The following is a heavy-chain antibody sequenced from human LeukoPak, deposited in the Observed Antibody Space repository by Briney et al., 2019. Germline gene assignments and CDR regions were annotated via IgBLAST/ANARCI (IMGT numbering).Heavy chain of an antibody. D-gene: IGHD6-13*01. J-gene: IGHJ4*02. CDR1: GGSFSGYY. CDR3: ARGRTNKRQLVTFDY. Sequence: SETLSLTCAVYGGSFSGYYWSLIRQPPRKGLEWIEEINHSGSTNYNPSLKSRVTISVDTSKNQFSLKLSSVTAADTAVYYCARGRTNKRQLVTFDYWGQGTLVTVSS. V-gene: IGHV4-34*01. CDR2: INHSGST.